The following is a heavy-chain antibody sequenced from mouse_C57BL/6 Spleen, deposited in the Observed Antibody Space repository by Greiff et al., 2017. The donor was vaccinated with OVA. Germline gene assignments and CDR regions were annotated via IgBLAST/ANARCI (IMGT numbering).Heavy chain of an antibody. CDR3: ARSPDYYGSWYFDI. CDR2: INPSSGYT. CDR1: GYTFTSYS. Sequence: VQLQQSGAELARPGASVKMSCTASGYTFTSYSMHWVKQRPGQGLEWIGYINPSSGYTKYNQKFKDKATLTADKSSSTAYMQLSSLTSEDSAVYYSARSPDYYGSWYFDIWGTGTTVTVSS. D-gene: IGHD1-2*01. J-gene: IGHJ1*03. V-gene: IGHV1-4*01.